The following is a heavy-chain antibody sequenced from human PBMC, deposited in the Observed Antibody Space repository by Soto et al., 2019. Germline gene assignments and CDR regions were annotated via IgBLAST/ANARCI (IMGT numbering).Heavy chain of an antibody. CDR1: GDSIRSYY. CDR2: FYYSWST. D-gene: IGHD3-3*01. J-gene: IGHJ4*02. CDR3: AKADFWSGFYAFEL. V-gene: IGHV4-59*01. Sequence: SETLSLTCSVSGDSIRSYYWNWIRQTPDKGLEWIGFFYYSWSTNYNPSLNGRVTMSADTPKNQVSLRLTSVTTADTAIYYCAKADFWSGFYAFELWGQGLLVTVSS.